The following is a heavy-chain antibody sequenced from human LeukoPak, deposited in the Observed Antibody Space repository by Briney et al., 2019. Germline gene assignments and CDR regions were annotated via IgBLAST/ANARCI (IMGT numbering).Heavy chain of an antibody. D-gene: IGHD5-18*01. CDR2: IIPILGIA. V-gene: IGHV1-69*02. CDR1: GGTFSSYT. J-gene: IGHJ4*02. CDR3: ARNAVDTAMGADFDY. Sequence: SVKVSCKASGGTFSSYTISWVRQAPGQGLEWMGRIIPILGIANYAQKFQGRVTITADKSTSTAYMELSSLRSEDTAVYYCARNAVDTAMGADFDYWGQGTLVTVSS.